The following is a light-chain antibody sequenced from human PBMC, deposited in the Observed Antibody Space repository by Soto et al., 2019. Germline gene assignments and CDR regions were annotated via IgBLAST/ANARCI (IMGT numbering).Light chain of an antibody. CDR1: HSFGNSY. CDR2: GAS. V-gene: IGKV3-20*01. Sequence: IVLTHSPGTLSLSPWERATLSFRASHSFGNSYLAWYQQKPGQAPRLLIYGASSRATGIPDRFSGSGSGTDFTLTISRLEPEDFAVYYCQQYGSSPPITFGQGTRLEIK. CDR3: QQYGSSPPIT. J-gene: IGKJ5*01.